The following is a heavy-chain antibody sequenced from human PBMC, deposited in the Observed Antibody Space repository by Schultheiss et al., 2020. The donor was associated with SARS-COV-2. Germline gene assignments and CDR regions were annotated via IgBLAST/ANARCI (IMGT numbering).Heavy chain of an antibody. CDR1: GGSISSYY. J-gene: IGHJ4*02. CDR2: IYTSGST. CDR3: ALYSGYDLYGDYGDYPELWGGFIGY. Sequence: SETLSLTCTVSGGSISSYYWSWIRQPAGKGLEWIGRIYTSGSTNYNPSLKSRVTISVDTSKNQFSLWLTSVTAADTAVYFCALYSGYDLYGDYGDYPELWGGFIGYWGQGTLVTVSS. D-gene: IGHD4-17*01. V-gene: IGHV4-4*07.